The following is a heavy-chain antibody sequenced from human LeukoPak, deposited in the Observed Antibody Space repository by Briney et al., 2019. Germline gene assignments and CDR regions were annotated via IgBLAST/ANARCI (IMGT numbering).Heavy chain of an antibody. Sequence: PSETLSLTCTVSGCSISRYYWSWMRQPAGKGLEWIGRIYTSGSTNYNPSLKSRVTMSVDTSQNQFSLKLSSVTAADTAVYYCARDGTFLPFDYWGQETRVRVSS. CDR1: GCSISRYY. CDR2: IYTSGST. J-gene: IGHJ4*02. D-gene: IGHD1-1*01. V-gene: IGHV4-4*07. CDR3: ARDGTFLPFDY.